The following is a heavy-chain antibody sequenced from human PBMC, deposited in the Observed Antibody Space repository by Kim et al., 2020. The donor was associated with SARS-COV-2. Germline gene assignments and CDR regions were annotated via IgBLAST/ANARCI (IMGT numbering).Heavy chain of an antibody. Sequence: GESLKISCKGSGYSFTSYWISWVRQMPGKGLEWMGRIDPSDSYTNYSPSFQGHVTISADKSISTAYLQWSSLKASDTATYYCATMGAYSSSRWGQGTLVTVSS. CDR1: GYSFTSYW. CDR2: IDPSDSYT. D-gene: IGHD6-13*01. J-gene: IGHJ4*02. CDR3: ATMGAYSSSR. V-gene: IGHV5-10-1*01.